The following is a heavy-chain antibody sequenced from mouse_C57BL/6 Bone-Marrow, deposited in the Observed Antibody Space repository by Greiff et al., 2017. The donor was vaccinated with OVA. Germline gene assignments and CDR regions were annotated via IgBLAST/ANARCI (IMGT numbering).Heavy chain of an antibody. Sequence: EVKLQQSGGDLVKPGGSLKLSCAASGFTFSSYGMYWVRQTPDQRLEWVATLSSGGSYTYYPASVTGRFTISRDNAKNTLYLQMSSLKAEDTDMDDCARDGYSFDYWGQGTTRTVSS. D-gene: IGHD2-3*01. CDR3: ARDGYSFDY. CDR1: GFTFSSYG. J-gene: IGHJ2*01. CDR2: LSSGGSYT. V-gene: IGHV5-6*01.